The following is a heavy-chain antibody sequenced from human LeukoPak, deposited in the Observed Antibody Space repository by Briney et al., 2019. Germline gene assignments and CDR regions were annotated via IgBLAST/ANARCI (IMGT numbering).Heavy chain of an antibody. D-gene: IGHD4-17*01. CDR3: ARDVAYGDYGLDY. V-gene: IGHV3-30*04. J-gene: IGHJ4*02. CDR2: ISYDGNNK. CDR1: GFTFSTYT. Sequence: PGRSLRLSCAASGFTFSTYTMHWVRQTPGKGLEWVALISYDGNNKYYVDSVKGRFTISRDNSENTLYLQMNSLRVEDTAVYYCARDVAYGDYGLDYWGQGTPVTVSS.